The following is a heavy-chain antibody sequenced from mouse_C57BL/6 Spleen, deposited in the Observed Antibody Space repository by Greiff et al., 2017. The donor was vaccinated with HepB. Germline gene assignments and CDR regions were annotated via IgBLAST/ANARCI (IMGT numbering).Heavy chain of an antibody. CDR2: SRNKANDYTT. CDR3: ARDAFEGWDEGRYWYFDV. CDR1: GFTFSDFY. D-gene: IGHD4-1*01. J-gene: IGHJ1*03. V-gene: IGHV7-1*01. Sequence: EVQGVESGGGLVQSGRSLRLSCATSGFTFSDFYMEWVRQAPGKGLEWIAASRNKANDYTTEYSASVKGRFIVSRDTSQSILYLQMNALRAEDTAIYYCARDAFEGWDEGRYWYFDVWGTGTTVTVSS.